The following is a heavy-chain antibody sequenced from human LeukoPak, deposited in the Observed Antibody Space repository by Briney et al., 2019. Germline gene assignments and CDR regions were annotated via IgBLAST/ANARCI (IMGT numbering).Heavy chain of an antibody. CDR2: VYHSGST. V-gene: IGHV4-59*01. Sequence: SETLSFTCTVSGGSIRSYYWSWIRQPPGKGLEWTGYVYHSGSTNYNPSLKSRVTISVDTSKNQFSLKLSSVTAADTAVYYCARVFDSGSQAYFYYMDVWGKGTTVTIFS. CDR3: ARVFDSGSQAYFYYMDV. CDR1: GGSIRSYY. J-gene: IGHJ6*03. D-gene: IGHD3-10*01.